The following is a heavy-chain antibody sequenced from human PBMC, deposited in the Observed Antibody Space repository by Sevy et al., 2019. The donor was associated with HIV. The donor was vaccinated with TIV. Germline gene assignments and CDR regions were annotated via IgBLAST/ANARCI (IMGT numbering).Heavy chain of an antibody. CDR3: AKGRDIVVVPAAMNY. J-gene: IGHJ4*02. CDR1: GFTFSSYA. Sequence: GGSLRLSCVASGFTFSSYAMSWVRQAPGKGLEWVSAISGSGGSTYYADSVKGRFTISRDNSKNTLYLQMNSLRAEDTAVYYCAKGRDIVVVPAAMNYWGQGTLVTVSS. CDR2: ISGSGGST. D-gene: IGHD2-2*01. V-gene: IGHV3-23*01.